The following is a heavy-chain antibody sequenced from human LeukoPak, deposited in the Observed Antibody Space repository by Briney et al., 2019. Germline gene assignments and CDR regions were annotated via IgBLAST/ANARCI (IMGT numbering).Heavy chain of an antibody. CDR1: GASISTYC. D-gene: IGHD5-12*01. Sequence: SETLSPTCTVSGASISTYCSSWIRQPPGKGLEWIGYIYYTGNTNYNPSLKSRVTISLDTSENQFSLRLTSVTAADTAVYYCARNYNGYGLYNYYWAPGTLVTVSS. CDR2: IYYTGNT. CDR3: ARNYNGYGLYNYY. J-gene: IGHJ4*02. V-gene: IGHV4-59*01.